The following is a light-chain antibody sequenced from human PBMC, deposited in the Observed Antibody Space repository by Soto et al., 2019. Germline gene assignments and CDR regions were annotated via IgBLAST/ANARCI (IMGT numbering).Light chain of an antibody. CDR3: QQHSHWPPWT. Sequence: EIVLTQSPVTLSLSPGERATLSCRASQSVSSSYLAWYQQKPGQAPRLLIHGASSRATDIPARFSGSGSGTDFTLTISNLEPEDFAVYYCQQHSHWPPWTFGQGTKVDIK. CDR1: QSVSSSY. J-gene: IGKJ1*01. V-gene: IGKV3D-20*02. CDR2: GAS.